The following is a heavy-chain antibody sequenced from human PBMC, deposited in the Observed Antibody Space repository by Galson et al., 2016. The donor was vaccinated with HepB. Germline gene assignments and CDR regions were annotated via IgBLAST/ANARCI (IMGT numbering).Heavy chain of an antibody. V-gene: IGHV3-30*18. CDR1: GFTFISSG. CDR3: AKGGPNYYGSGSYSQLEF. D-gene: IGHD3-10*01. J-gene: IGHJ4*02. Sequence: SLRLSCATAGFTFISSGMHWVRQAPGKGLEWATFISYDGSNAYYADSEKGRFTVTRDNSKNTLYLQMNSLRPEDTAVYYCAKGGPNYYGSGSYSQLEFWGQGIMAIVSS. CDR2: ISYDGSNA.